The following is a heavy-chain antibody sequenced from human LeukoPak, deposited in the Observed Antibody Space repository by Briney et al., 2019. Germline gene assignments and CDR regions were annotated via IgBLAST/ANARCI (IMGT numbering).Heavy chain of an antibody. CDR1: GFTFDDYA. Sequence: PGGSLRLSCAASGFTFDDYAMHWVRQAPGKGLEWVSGISWNSGSIGYADSVKGRFTISRDNAKNSLYLQMNSLRAEDTALYYCAKDIEAAGGYFDYWGQGTLVTVSS. CDR2: ISWNSGSI. CDR3: AKDIEAAGGYFDY. V-gene: IGHV3-9*01. J-gene: IGHJ4*02. D-gene: IGHD6-13*01.